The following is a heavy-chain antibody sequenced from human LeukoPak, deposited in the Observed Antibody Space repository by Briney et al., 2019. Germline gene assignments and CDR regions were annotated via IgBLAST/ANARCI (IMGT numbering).Heavy chain of an antibody. CDR2: IYHSGST. V-gene: IGHV4-38-2*02. D-gene: IGHD3-22*01. CDR1: GYSISSGYY. CDR3: ARGRVSSSTYYSTYYYYFYMDV. Sequence: SETLSLTCTVSGYSISSGYYWGWIRQPPGKGLEWIGSIYHSGSTNFNPSLNGRVSISRDTSKNLFSLRLRSVTAADTAVYFCARGRVSSSTYYSTYYYYFYMDVWGKGTTVTVSS. J-gene: IGHJ6*03.